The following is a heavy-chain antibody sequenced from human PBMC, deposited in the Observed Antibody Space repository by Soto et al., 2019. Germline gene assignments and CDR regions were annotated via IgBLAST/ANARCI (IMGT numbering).Heavy chain of an antibody. V-gene: IGHV4-4*02. CDR1: GGSSRSRNW. CDR3: ARRWGEGRVDY. D-gene: IGHD3-10*01. J-gene: IGHJ4*02. CDR2: IYHSGNT. Sequence: QVQLQESGPRLVKSSGPLSLSCAASGGSSRSRNWWGWVRQPPGKGLEWSGEIYHSGNTNYNPSLKRPVTMAVDKPRNQLSRKLSSVTAADTAVCYCARRWGEGRVDYWGQGTLVTVSS.